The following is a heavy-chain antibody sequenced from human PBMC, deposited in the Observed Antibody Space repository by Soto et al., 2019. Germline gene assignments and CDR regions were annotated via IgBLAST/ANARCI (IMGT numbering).Heavy chain of an antibody. D-gene: IGHD2-2*01. Sequence: PSETLSLTCAVSGGSISSSNWWHCVRQPPGKGLEWIGEIHHSGTTNYNPSLKSRVAISVDKSKNQFSLKLNSVTAADTAVYYCARVRQYCSGTSCYLDPWGQGTLVTVPQ. J-gene: IGHJ5*02. CDR1: GGSISSSNW. CDR3: ARVRQYCSGTSCYLDP. V-gene: IGHV4-4*02. CDR2: IHHSGTT.